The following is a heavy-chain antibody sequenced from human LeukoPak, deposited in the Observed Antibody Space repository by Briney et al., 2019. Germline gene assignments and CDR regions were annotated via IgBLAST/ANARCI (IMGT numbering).Heavy chain of an antibody. D-gene: IGHD3-22*01. J-gene: IGHJ4*02. V-gene: IGHV3-23*01. CDR2: ITTSGATT. Sequence: GGSLRLSCAASGFTFSSYGMSWFRKAPGKGLEWVSFITTSGATTSYAGSVKGRFTISRDNPRNTLYMQMNSLRDEDTALYYCAIMHGYYDGSGYWVQWGQGTLVTVSS. CDR3: AIMHGYYDGSGYWVQ. CDR1: GFTFSSYG.